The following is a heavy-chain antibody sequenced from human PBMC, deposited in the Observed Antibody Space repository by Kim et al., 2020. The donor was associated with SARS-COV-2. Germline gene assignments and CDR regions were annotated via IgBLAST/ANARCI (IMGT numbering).Heavy chain of an antibody. Sequence: GGSLRLSCAASGFTFSSYEMNWVRQAPGKGLEWVSYISSTGSTIYYTDSVKGRFTISRDNAKNSLYLQMDSLRAEDTAVYYCVRDHGIAVAGYAFHIWGQGTLVTVSS. CDR2: ISSTGSTI. CDR1: GFTFSSYE. V-gene: IGHV3-48*03. CDR3: VRDHGIAVAGYAFHI. J-gene: IGHJ3*02. D-gene: IGHD6-19*01.